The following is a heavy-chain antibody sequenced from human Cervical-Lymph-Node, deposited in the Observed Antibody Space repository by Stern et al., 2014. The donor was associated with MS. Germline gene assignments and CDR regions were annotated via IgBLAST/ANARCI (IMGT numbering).Heavy chain of an antibody. Sequence: MQSGGSQRLSCTASGFTFEDYAMEWVRQVPGKGLEWVAMIWYDGSQKYYGDSVRGRFSVSRDNSRNTLYLQMKSLSLEDTAVYYCARKIPDYYYYAMDVWGQGTTVTVSS. D-gene: IGHD2-2*02. J-gene: IGHJ6*02. V-gene: IGHV3-33*01. CDR2: IWYDGSQK. CDR3: ARKIPDYYYYAMDV. CDR1: GFTFEDYA.